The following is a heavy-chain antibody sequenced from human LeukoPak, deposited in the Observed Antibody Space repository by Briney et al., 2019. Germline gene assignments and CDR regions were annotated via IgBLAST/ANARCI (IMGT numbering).Heavy chain of an antibody. CDR2: IYYSGNT. J-gene: IGHJ4*02. CDR1: GGSISSHY. D-gene: IGHD3-22*01. V-gene: IGHV4-59*08. CDR3: ARYYYDSSGYYFDY. Sequence: SETLSLTCTVSGGSISSHYWSWIRQPPGKGLEWIGYIYYSGNTNYNPSLKSRVTISVDTSKNQCSLKLSSVTAADTAVYYCARYYYDSSGYYFDYWGQGTLVTVSS.